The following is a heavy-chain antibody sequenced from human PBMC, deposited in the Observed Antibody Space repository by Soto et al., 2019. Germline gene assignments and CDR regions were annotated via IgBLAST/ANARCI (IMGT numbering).Heavy chain of an antibody. V-gene: IGHV3-7*01. J-gene: IGHJ4*02. CDR3: ARDQDWALDY. CDR2: INHDGSSI. D-gene: IGHD2-21*01. Sequence: PGGSLRLSCAASGFTFGQHPMTWVRQAPGKGLEWVAYINHDGSSISYVDSVKGRFTISRDNAKNSLYLQMNSLRVDDTAVYYCARDQDWALDYWGQG. CDR1: GFTFGQHP.